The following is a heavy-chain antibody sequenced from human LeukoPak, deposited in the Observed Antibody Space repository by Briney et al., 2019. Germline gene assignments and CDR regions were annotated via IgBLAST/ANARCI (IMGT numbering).Heavy chain of an antibody. D-gene: IGHD4-17*01. Sequence: GASVKVSCKASGYTFTDYYIHWVRQAPGQGLEWMGWINPNSGGTNYAQKFQGRVTMTRDTSISTAYMELSRLRSDGTAVYYCASEWLYGDYGTFNYWGQGTLVTVSS. J-gene: IGHJ4*02. CDR2: INPNSGGT. CDR1: GYTFTDYY. V-gene: IGHV1-2*02. CDR3: ASEWLYGDYGTFNY.